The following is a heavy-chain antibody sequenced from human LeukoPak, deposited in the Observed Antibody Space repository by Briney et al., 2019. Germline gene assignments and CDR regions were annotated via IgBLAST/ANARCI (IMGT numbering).Heavy chain of an antibody. V-gene: IGHV1-24*01. CDR2: FDPEDGET. CDR3: ATGSYGSGSYYFVY. Sequence: ASVKVSCKVSGYTLTELSMHWVRQAPGKGLEWMGGFDPEDGETIYAQKFQGRVTMTEDTSTDTAYMELSSLRSKDTAVYYCATGSYGSGSYYFVYWGQGTLVTVSS. J-gene: IGHJ4*02. D-gene: IGHD3-10*01. CDR1: GYTLTELS.